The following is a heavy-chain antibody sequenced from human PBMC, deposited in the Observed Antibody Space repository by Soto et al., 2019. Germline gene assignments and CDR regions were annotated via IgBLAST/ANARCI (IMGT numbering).Heavy chain of an antibody. Sequence: GGSLRLSCASSGFTFISYAMHWVRQAPGKGLEWVAVISYDGSNKYYADSVKGRFTISRDNSKNTLYLQMNSLRAEDTAVYYCARDLGYYYDSSGYPGSFDYWGQGTLVTVSS. CDR1: GFTFISYA. CDR3: ARDLGYYYDSSGYPGSFDY. V-gene: IGHV3-30-3*01. D-gene: IGHD3-22*01. CDR2: ISYDGSNK. J-gene: IGHJ4*02.